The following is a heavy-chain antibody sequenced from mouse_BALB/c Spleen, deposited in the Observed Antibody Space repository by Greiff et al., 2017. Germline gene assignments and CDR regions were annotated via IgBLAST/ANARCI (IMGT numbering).Heavy chain of an antibody. CDR2: IWAGGST. Sequence: VKLVESGPGLVAPSQSLSITCTVSGFSLTSYGVHWVRQPPGKGLEWLGVIWAGGSTNYNSALMSRLSISKDNSKSQVFLKMNSLQTDDTAMYYCARDGYGKPFAYWGQGTLVTVSA. V-gene: IGHV2-9*02. CDR3: ARDGYGKPFAY. J-gene: IGHJ3*01. D-gene: IGHD2-1*01. CDR1: GFSLTSYG.